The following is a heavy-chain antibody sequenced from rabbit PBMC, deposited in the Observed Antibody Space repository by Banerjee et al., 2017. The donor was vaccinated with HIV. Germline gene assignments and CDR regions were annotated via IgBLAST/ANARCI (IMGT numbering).Heavy chain of an antibody. CDR2: IYADSSTST. V-gene: IGHV1S45*01. D-gene: IGHD4-2*01. J-gene: IGHJ3*01. CDR3: TRGGAGEGYAGF. CDR1: GFSLSSGYW. Sequence: QEQVVESGGDLVKPGASLTLTCTASGFSLSSGYWICWVRQAPGKGLEWIGCIYADSSTSTYYASWAKGRFTISRTSSTTVTLQMTSLTATDTAMYFCTRGGAGEGYAGFWGQGTLVTVS.